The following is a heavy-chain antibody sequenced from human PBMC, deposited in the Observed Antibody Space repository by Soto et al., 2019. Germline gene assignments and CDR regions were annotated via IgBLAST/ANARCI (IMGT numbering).Heavy chain of an antibody. Sequence: GGSRRRSCSASGFTFSSHGMRWLRQARGKGLEWVTVISYDGSNEYYAGSVKGRFTIFRDNSKNILYLQMNSLRTEDTAVYYCAKERMEQYQLLPFFDYWGQGTLVPASS. V-gene: IGHV3-30*18. D-gene: IGHD2-2*01. CDR1: GFTFSSHG. CDR2: ISYDGSNE. CDR3: AKERMEQYQLLPFFDY. J-gene: IGHJ4*02.